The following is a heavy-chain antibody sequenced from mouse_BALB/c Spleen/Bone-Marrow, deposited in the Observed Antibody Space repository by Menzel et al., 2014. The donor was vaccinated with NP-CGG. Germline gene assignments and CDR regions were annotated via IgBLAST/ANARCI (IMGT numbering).Heavy chain of an antibody. V-gene: IGHV5-6*02. Sequence: EVNVVESGGDLVKPGGSLKLSCAASGFTFSNYGMSWVRQIPDKRLEWVATISSGGTYTFYPDSVKGRFTISRDNTKNTLTLQMTSLKSEDTAMYYCARRRDYDYFDYWGQDTTLTVSS. CDR1: GFTFSNYG. CDR3: ARRRDYDYFDY. D-gene: IGHD2-4*01. CDR2: ISSGGTYT. J-gene: IGHJ2*01.